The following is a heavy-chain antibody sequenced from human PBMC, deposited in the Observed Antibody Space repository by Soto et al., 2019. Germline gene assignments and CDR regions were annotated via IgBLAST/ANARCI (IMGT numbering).Heavy chain of an antibody. CDR3: ARDTTGRTGTTYYYYGMDV. J-gene: IGHJ6*02. Sequence: PSETLSLTCTVSGGSISSGGYYWSWIRQHPGKGLEWIGYIYYSGSTYYNPSLKSRVTISVDTSKNQFSLKLSSVTAADTAVYYCARDTTGRTGTTYYYYGMDVWGQGTTVTVSS. V-gene: IGHV4-31*03. CDR1: GGSISSGGYY. D-gene: IGHD1-7*01. CDR2: IYYSGST.